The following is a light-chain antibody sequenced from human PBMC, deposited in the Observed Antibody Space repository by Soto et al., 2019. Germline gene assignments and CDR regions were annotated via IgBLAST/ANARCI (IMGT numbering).Light chain of an antibody. CDR3: CSYAGSSNWV. Sequence: QSVLTQPASVSGSPGQSITISCTGTSSDVGSYNLVSWYQQHPDKAPKLMIYEDSKRPSGVSNRFSGSKSGNTASLTISGLQAEDEPDYYCCSYAGSSNWVFGGGTQLTVL. CDR1: SSDVGSYNL. V-gene: IGLV2-23*01. CDR2: EDS. J-gene: IGLJ3*02.